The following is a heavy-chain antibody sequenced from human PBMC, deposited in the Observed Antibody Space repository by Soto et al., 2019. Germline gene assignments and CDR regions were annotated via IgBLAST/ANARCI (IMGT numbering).Heavy chain of an antibody. J-gene: IGHJ4*02. V-gene: IGHV1-18*01. D-gene: IGHD2-15*01. CDR1: GYTFTSYG. CDR2: ISAYNGTT. CDR3: ARDLVRVDAFDY. Sequence: QVQLVQSGAEVKKPGASVKVSCKASGYTFTSYGISWVRQAPGQGLEWMGWISAYNGTTNYAQKLHGRVTMTTPTPTSTAYRELRSLRSDDTAVYYCARDLVRVDAFDYWGQGTLVTVSS.